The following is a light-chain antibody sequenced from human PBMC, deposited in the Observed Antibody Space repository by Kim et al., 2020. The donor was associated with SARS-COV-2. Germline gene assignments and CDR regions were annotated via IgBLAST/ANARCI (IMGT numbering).Light chain of an antibody. V-gene: IGKV3-15*01. Sequence: EIVMTQSPATLSVSPGERATLSCRASQRVSSNVAWYQLKPGQTPRLLIYDASTRATGIPARFSGSGSGTEFTLTISSLHSEDFAVYYCQPYLKWPPYTFGQGTKLEI. J-gene: IGKJ2*01. CDR1: QRVSSN. CDR3: QPYLKWPPYT. CDR2: DAS.